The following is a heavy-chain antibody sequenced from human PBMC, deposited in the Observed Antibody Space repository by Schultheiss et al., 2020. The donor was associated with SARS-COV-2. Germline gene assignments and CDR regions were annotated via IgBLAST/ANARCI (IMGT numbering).Heavy chain of an antibody. J-gene: IGHJ6*02. CDR3: ARQGATIGYYYYGMDV. Sequence: SETLSLTCTVSGGSISSYYWSWIRQPPGKGLEWIGYIYYSGSTNYNPSLKSRVTISVDTSKNQFSLKLSSVTAADTAVYYCARQGATIGYYYYGMDVWGQGTTVTVSS. CDR1: GGSISSYY. V-gene: IGHV4-59*08. CDR2: IYYSGST. D-gene: IGHD5-12*01.